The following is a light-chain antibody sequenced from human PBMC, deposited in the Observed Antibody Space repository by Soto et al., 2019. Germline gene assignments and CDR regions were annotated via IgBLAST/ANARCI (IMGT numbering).Light chain of an antibody. CDR3: QAGRSALWGT. Sequence: DIQMTQSPSSLSASLGDRVTITCRTSQNIYNSLNWYQQKAGRAPAVLIYGASNLQGGVPLRFSGSGSGTDFTLTISGLQPEDSATYYCQAGRSALWGTCGQGTKVEVK. CDR1: QNIYNS. J-gene: IGKJ1*01. V-gene: IGKV1-39*01. CDR2: GAS.